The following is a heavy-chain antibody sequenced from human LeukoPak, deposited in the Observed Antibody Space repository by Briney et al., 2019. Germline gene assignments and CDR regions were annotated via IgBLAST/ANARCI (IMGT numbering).Heavy chain of an antibody. CDR3: AREGACSSTSCPIDY. CDR1: GYTFTSYG. V-gene: IGHV1-8*03. CDR2: MNPNSGNT. D-gene: IGHD2-2*01. Sequence: ASVKVSCKASGYTFTSYGINWVRQATGQGLEWMGWMNPNSGNTGYAQKFQGRVTITRNTSISTAYMELSSLRSEDTAVYYCAREGACSSTSCPIDYWGQGTLVTVSS. J-gene: IGHJ4*02.